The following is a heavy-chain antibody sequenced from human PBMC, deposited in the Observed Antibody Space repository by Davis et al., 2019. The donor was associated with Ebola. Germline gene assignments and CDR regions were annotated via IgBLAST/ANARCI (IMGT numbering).Heavy chain of an antibody. V-gene: IGHV3-7*03. J-gene: IGHJ4*02. CDR2: IKQYGSEK. D-gene: IGHD2-2*01. CDR3: ARDGVPAAHDY. Sequence: GESLKISCAASGFTFTRDWMTWVRQAPGKGLEWVANIKQYGSEKYYLDSVKGRFTISRDNAKNSLYLQMNSLRAEDTAVYYCARDGVPAAHDYWGQGTLVTVSS. CDR1: GFTFTRDW.